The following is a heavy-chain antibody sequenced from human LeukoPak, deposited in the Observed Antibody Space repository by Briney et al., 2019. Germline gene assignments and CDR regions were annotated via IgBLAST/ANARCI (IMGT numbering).Heavy chain of an antibody. J-gene: IGHJ4*02. V-gene: IGHV4-59*12. CDR1: GGSISSYY. Sequence: SETLSLTCTVSGGSISSYYWSWIRQPPGKGLEWIGYIYYSGSTNYNSSFKSRVTISVDTSKNQFSLKLSSVTAADTAVYYCARDRIYCSGGSCPFDYWGQGTLVTVSS. CDR2: IYYSGST. D-gene: IGHD2-15*01. CDR3: ARDRIYCSGGSCPFDY.